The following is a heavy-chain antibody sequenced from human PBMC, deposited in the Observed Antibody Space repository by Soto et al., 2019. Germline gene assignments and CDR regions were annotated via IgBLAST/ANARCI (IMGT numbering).Heavy chain of an antibody. CDR2: ISGSGGST. V-gene: IGHV3-23*01. Sequence: GGSLRLSCAASGFTFSSYAMSWVRQAPGKGLEWVSAISGSGGSTYYADSVKGRFTISRVNSKNTLYLQMNSLRAEDTAVYYCAKDPGGYYGSGSSPGPYFDYWGQGTLVTVSS. D-gene: IGHD3-10*01. CDR1: GFTFSSYA. CDR3: AKDPGGYYGSGSSPGPYFDY. J-gene: IGHJ4*02.